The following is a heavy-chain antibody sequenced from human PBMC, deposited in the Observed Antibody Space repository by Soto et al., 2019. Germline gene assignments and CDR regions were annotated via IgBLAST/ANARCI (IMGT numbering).Heavy chain of an antibody. CDR3: ARDLGYCSGTNCYCEFDY. CDR2: IKEDGSEE. Sequence: EVQLVESGGGLVQPGGSLRLSCAASGFTFSGYYMTWVRQAPGKGLEWVANIKEDGSEENYVDSVKGRFTISRDKDENSVFLEMNSLRVEDAAVYFCARDLGYCSGTNCYCEFDYWGQGTLVTVS. D-gene: IGHD2-15*01. V-gene: IGHV3-7*01. J-gene: IGHJ4*02. CDR1: GFTFSGYY.